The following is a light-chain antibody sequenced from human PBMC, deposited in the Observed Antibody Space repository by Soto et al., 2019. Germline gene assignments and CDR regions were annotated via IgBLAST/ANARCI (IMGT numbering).Light chain of an antibody. CDR3: MQGTHWPRT. J-gene: IGKJ2*01. CDR1: QSLGHSDGNTY. CDR2: KVS. Sequence: DVVMTQSPLSLPVTLGQPASISCRSSQSLGHSDGNTYLNWFQQRPGQSPRRLIYKVSNRDSGVPDRFSGSGSGTDFTLKISRVEAVDVGVYYCMQGTHWPRTFGQGTKLEIK. V-gene: IGKV2-30*02.